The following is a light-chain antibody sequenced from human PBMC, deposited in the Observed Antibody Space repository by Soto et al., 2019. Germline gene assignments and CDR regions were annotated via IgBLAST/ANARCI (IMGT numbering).Light chain of an antibody. CDR1: QGISSY. Sequence: AIRMTQSPSSFSASTGDRVTITCRASQGISSYLAWYQQKPGKAPKLLIYAASTLQSGVPSRFSGSGSGTAFTLIISCLQSEDFATYYCQQYYSYPRTFGQGTKVEIK. CDR2: AAS. J-gene: IGKJ1*01. V-gene: IGKV1-8*01. CDR3: QQYYSYPRT.